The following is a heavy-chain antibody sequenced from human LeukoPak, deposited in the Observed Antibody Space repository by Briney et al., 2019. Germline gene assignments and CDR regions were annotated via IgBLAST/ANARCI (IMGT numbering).Heavy chain of an antibody. CDR2: ISDSGGST. V-gene: IGHV3-23*01. Sequence: PGGSLRLSCAVSGITLSNYGMSWVRQAPGKGLEWVAGISDSGGSTNYADSVKGRFTISRDNAKNSLYLQMNSLRAEDTAVYYCARVSGKGWYFDLWGRGTLVTVSP. CDR3: ARVSGKGWYFDL. D-gene: IGHD1-26*01. J-gene: IGHJ2*01. CDR1: GITLSNYG.